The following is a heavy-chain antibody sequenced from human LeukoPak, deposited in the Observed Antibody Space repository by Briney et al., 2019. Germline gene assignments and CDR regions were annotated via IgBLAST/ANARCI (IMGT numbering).Heavy chain of an antibody. V-gene: IGHV3-23*01. Sequence: GGSLRLSCAASGFTFSSYAMSWVRQAPGKGLEWVSAISGSGGSTYYADSVKGRFTISRDNSKNTLYLQMNSLRAEDTAVYYCAKDHMWLRWGLAAAGPFDYWGQGTLVTVSS. J-gene: IGHJ4*02. CDR2: ISGSGGST. CDR3: AKDHMWLRWGLAAAGPFDY. D-gene: IGHD6-13*01. CDR1: GFTFSSYA.